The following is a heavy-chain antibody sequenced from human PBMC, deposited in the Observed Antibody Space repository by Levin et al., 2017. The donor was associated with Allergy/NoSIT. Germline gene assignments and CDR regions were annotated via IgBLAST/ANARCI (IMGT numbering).Heavy chain of an antibody. V-gene: IGHV3-48*02. Sequence: GGSLRLSCAASGFTFSSYSMNWVRQAPGKGLEWVSYISSSSSTIYYADSVKGRFTISRDNAKNSLYLQMNSLRDEDTAVYYCAREGEMVRGLYTPPYYYYGMDVWGQGTTVTVSS. CDR3: AREGEMVRGLYTPPYYYYGMDV. J-gene: IGHJ6*02. CDR2: ISSSSSTI. D-gene: IGHD3-10*01. CDR1: GFTFSSYS.